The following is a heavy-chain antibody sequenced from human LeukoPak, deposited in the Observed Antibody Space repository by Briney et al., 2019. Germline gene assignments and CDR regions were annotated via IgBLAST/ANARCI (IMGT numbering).Heavy chain of an antibody. CDR2: INPSGDTT. J-gene: IGHJ4*02. D-gene: IGHD6-19*01. V-gene: IGHV1-46*01. CDR1: GYTLTSYH. CDR3: ARRLRGSSNSFDY. Sequence: ASVKVSCKASGYTLTSYHIHWVRQAPGQGLEWMGIINPSGDTTTYARKFQGRVTMTRDTSSSTVYMELTSLKSEDTAVYFCARRLRGSSNSFDYWGQGTLVTVSS.